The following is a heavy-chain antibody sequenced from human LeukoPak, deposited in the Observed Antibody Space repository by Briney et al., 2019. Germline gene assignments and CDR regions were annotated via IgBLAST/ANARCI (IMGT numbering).Heavy chain of an antibody. D-gene: IGHD3-22*01. J-gene: IGHJ4*02. CDR3: ARSLIVASEDY. Sequence: KPGGSLRLSCAASGFRFDSFYTGWIRQVPGKGLDYIAFISASGAVPYYAESVKGRFTISRDNAKNSVSLQMNSLSADDTAVYYCARSLIVASEDYWGQGTLVIVSS. CDR1: GFRFDSFY. CDR2: ISASGAVP. V-gene: IGHV3-11*04.